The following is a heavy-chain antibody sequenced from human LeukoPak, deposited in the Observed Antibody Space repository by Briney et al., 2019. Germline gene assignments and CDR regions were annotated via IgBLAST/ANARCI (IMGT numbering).Heavy chain of an antibody. D-gene: IGHD6-19*01. Sequence: ASVTVSCKASGGTFSSYAISWVRQAPGQGLEWMGRIIPILGIANYAQKFQGRVTITADKSTSTAYMELSSLRSEDTAVYYCARSGIAVAGSFNFDYWGQGTLVTVSS. J-gene: IGHJ4*02. CDR1: GGTFSSYA. V-gene: IGHV1-69*04. CDR2: IIPILGIA. CDR3: ARSGIAVAGSFNFDY.